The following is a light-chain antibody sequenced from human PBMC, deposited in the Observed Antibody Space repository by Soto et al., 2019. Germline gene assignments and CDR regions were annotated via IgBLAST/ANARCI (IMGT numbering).Light chain of an antibody. CDR3: QQYNNWPPLT. J-gene: IGKJ1*01. CDR2: GAS. Sequence: EMVMTQSPATLSVSPGERATLSCRASQTVSSNLAWYQQKPGQAPRLLIYGASTRATGIPARFSGSGSGTEFTLTISSLQSEDFAGYYWQQYNNWPPLTFGQGTKVEIK. V-gene: IGKV3-15*01. CDR1: QTVSSN.